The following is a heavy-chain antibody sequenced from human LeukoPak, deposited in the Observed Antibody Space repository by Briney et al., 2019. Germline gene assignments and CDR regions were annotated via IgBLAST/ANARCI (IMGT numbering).Heavy chain of an antibody. D-gene: IGHD2-2*01. CDR2: IYYSGST. CDR3: ARELSVVVPAATFDYFDY. CDR1: GGSISSGDYY. J-gene: IGHJ4*02. Sequence: SETLSLTCTVSGGSISSGDYYWSWIRQPPGKGLEWIGYIYYSGSTYYNPSLKSRVTISVDTSKHQSSLKLSSVTAADTAVYYCARELSVVVPAATFDYFDYWGQGTLVTVSS. V-gene: IGHV4-30-4*08.